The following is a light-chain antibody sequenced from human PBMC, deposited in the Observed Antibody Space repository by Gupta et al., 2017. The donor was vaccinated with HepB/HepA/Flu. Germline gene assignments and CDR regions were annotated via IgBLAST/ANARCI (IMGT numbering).Light chain of an antibody. CDR2: QDS. Sequence: SYELTQPRSVYVSPGQTASITCSGDKLGDKYACWYQQKPGQSPVLVIYQDSKRPSGIPERFSGSNSGNTATLTISGTQAMDEADYYCQAWDSSTDVVFGGGTKLTVL. J-gene: IGLJ2*01. CDR3: QAWDSSTDVV. CDR1: KLGDKY. V-gene: IGLV3-1*01.